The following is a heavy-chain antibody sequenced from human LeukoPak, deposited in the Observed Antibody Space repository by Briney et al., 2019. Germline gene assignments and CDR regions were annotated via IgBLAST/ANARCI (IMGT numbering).Heavy chain of an antibody. V-gene: IGHV3-23*01. J-gene: IGHJ4*02. CDR1: GFTFSNSD. D-gene: IGHD1-26*01. CDR2: ISANGDVT. CDR3: AKPPGLVGVGDY. Sequence: GGSLRLSCAASGFTFSNSDMSWVRQAPGKGLEWVSYISANGDVTYYADSVKGRFTISRDNSNNTLYLQMNSLRAEDAAVYFCAKPPGLVGVGDYWGQGTLVTVSS.